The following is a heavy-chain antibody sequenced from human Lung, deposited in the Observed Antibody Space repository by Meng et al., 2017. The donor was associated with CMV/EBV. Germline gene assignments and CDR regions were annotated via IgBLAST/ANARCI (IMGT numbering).Heavy chain of an antibody. CDR1: GFTVSSNY. V-gene: IGHV3-53*01. J-gene: IGHJ6*02. D-gene: IGHD3-3*01. CDR2: IYSGGST. CDR3: ARSIFGAPGGV. Sequence: GESLKISCAASGFTVSSNYMSWVRQAPGKGLEWVSVIYSGGSTYYADSVKGRFTISRDNSKNTLYLQMNSLRAEDTAVYYCARSIFGAPGGVWGQGTTVTVS.